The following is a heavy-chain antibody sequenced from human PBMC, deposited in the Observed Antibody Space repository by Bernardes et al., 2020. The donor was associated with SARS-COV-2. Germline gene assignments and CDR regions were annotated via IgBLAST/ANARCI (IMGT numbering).Heavy chain of an antibody. V-gene: IGHV3-30*18. J-gene: IGHJ6*02. Sequence: GGSLRLSCAASGFTFSSYGMHWVRQAPGKGLEWVAVISYDGSNKYYADSVKGRFTISRDNSKNTLYLQMNSLRAEDTAVYYCAKEWGIAAAGSVYYYGMDVWGQGTTVTVSS. CDR2: ISYDGSNK. CDR3: AKEWGIAAAGSVYYYGMDV. D-gene: IGHD6-13*01. CDR1: GFTFSSYG.